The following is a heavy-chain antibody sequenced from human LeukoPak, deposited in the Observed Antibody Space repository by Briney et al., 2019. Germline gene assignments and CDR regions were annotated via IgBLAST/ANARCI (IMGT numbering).Heavy chain of an antibody. D-gene: IGHD6-13*01. CDR3: ARALYSSSWYRPSYYYYYMDV. CDR2: IKQDGSEK. CDR1: GFTFSSYW. V-gene: IGHV3-7*01. Sequence: PGGSLRLSCAASGFTFSSYWMSWVRQAPGKGLEWVANIKQDGSEKYYVDSVKGRFTISRDNAKNSLYLQMNSLRAEDTAVYYCARALYSSSWYRPSYYYYYMDVWGKGTTVTVSS. J-gene: IGHJ6*03.